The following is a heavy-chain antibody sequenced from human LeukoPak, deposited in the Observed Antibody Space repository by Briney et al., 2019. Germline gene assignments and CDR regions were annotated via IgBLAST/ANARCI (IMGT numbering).Heavy chain of an antibody. Sequence: PSETLSLTCTVSGASMTNYYWSWIRKPPGKGLEWIGYIYYSGITNYNPSLTSRVSISVDMSKNQFSLKLTSVTAADTAVYYCARGRGYFDPFDPWGQGTLVTVSS. CDR2: IYYSGIT. V-gene: IGHV4-59*01. J-gene: IGHJ5*02. CDR3: ARGRGYFDPFDP. D-gene: IGHD3-9*01. CDR1: GASMTNYY.